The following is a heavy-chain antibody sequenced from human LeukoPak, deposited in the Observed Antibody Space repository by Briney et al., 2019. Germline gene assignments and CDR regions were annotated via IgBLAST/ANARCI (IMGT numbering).Heavy chain of an antibody. Sequence: SETLSLTCTVSGGSISSSSYYWGWIRQPPGKGLEWIGSIYYSGSTYCNPSLKSRVTISVDTSKNQFSLKLSSVTAADTAVYYCARAHYDYVWGSYRYLYYFDYWGQGTLVTVSS. V-gene: IGHV4-39*07. CDR3: ARAHYDYVWGSYRYLYYFDY. CDR2: IYYSGST. CDR1: GGSISSSSYY. J-gene: IGHJ4*02. D-gene: IGHD3-16*02.